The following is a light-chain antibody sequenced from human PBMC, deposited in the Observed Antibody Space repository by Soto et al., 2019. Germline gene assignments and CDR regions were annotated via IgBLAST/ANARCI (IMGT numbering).Light chain of an antibody. CDR3: GSYTSATTWV. CDR2: RVI. V-gene: IGLV2-14*03. J-gene: IGLJ3*02. CDR1: SSDIGRYDY. Sequence: QSALTQPASVSGSPGQSITISCTGTSSDIGRYDYVSWYQQFPGKAPKLMIYRVINRPSGVSDRFSGSKSGNSASLSISGLQPEDEASYFCGSYTSATTWVFGGGPKVTGL.